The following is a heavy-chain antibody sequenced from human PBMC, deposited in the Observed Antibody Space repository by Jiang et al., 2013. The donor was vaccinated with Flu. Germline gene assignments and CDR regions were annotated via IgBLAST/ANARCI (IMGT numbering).Heavy chain of an antibody. CDR3: ARTGRWFGPWDY. D-gene: IGHD3-10*01. CDR2: IYHNGNT. V-gene: IGHV4-59*13. J-gene: IGHJ4*02. CDR1: GGSITNYY. Sequence: GLVKPSETLSLTCTVSGGSITNYYWSWIRQPPGGGLEWIGYIYHNGNTNYNPSLKSRVTMSVDTSRNQFSLKLTSVTAADTALYSCARTGRWFGPWDYWGQGILVTVSS.